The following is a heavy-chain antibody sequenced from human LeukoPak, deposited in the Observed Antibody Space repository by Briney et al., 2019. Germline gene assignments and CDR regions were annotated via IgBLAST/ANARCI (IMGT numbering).Heavy chain of an antibody. D-gene: IGHD3-22*01. J-gene: IGHJ6*02. CDR3: ARAIKPGTYYYDSSGYYPDYYYYYGMDV. V-gene: IGHV3-30-3*01. Sequence: GGSLRLSCAASGFTFSSYAMHWVRKAPGKGLEWVAVISYDGSNKYYADSVKGRFTISRDNSKNTLYLQMNSLRAEDTAVYYCARAIKPGTYYYDSSGYYPDYYYYYGMDVWGQGTTVTVSS. CDR2: ISYDGSNK. CDR1: GFTFSSYA.